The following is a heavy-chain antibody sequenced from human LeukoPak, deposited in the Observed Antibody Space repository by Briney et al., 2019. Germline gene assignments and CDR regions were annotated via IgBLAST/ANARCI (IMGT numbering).Heavy chain of an antibody. Sequence: ASVKVSCKASGYTFTSYDINWVRQATGQGLEWMGWMNPNSGNTGYAQKFQGRVTMVRNTSISTAYMELSSLRSEDTAVYYCASFLGRGWSGGYYFDYWGQGTLVTVSS. CDR3: ASFLGRGWSGGYYFDY. J-gene: IGHJ4*02. CDR1: GYTFTSYD. V-gene: IGHV1-8*01. D-gene: IGHD6-19*01. CDR2: MNPNSGNT.